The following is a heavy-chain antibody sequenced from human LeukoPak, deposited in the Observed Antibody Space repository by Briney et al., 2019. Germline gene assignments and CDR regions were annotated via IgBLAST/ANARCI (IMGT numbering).Heavy chain of an antibody. CDR2: ISGSGGST. CDR3: AREIGGYLAY. D-gene: IGHD2-15*01. V-gene: IGHV3-23*01. CDR1: GLTFSSYA. J-gene: IGHJ4*02. Sequence: GGSLRLSCAVSGLTFSSYAMSWVRQAPGKGLEWVSTISGSGGSTYYADSVKGRFTISRDNSKNTLYLQMNSLRAEDTSVYYCAREIGGYLAYWGQGTLVTVSS.